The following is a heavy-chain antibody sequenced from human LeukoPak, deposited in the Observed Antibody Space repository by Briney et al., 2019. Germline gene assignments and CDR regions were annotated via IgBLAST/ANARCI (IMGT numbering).Heavy chain of an antibody. J-gene: IGHJ5*02. Sequence: GGSLRLSCAASGFTFSSYETNCVRQAPGKGLEWVSYISSSGSTIYYADSVKGRFTISRDNAKNSLYLQMNSLRAEDTAVYYCARHPARSSWFDPWGQGILVTVSS. CDR3: ARHPARSSWFDP. CDR1: GFTFSSYE. V-gene: IGHV3-48*03. CDR2: ISSSGSTI.